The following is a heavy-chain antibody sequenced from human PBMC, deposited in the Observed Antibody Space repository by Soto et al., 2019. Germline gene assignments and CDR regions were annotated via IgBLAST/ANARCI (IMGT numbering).Heavy chain of an antibody. D-gene: IGHD1-1*01. CDR1: VFSISRCYY. CDR3: AREKVGTTFFDN. J-gene: IGHJ4*02. Sequence: SEPLFLTCNVSVFSISRCYYCSCVRQPPGKGLEWIGSIYPSVSSYHNPSLESRLTLSIDTSKNQFTLKLASVTAADTALYYCAREKVGTTFFDNWGQGTQVTVSS. V-gene: IGHV4-38-2*02. CDR2: IYPSVSS.